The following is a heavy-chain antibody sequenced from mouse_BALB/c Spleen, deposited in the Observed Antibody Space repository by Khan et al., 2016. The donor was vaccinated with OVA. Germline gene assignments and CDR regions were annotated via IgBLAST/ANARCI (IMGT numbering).Heavy chain of an antibody. D-gene: IGHD4-1*02. CDR3: TRSNSYWYFDV. J-gene: IGHJ1*01. CDR1: GYTFTNYG. V-gene: IGHV9-3-1*01. CDR2: INTYTGEP. Sequence: QIQLVQSGPELKKPGETVKISCKASGYTFTNYGMNWVKQAPGKGLKWMGWINTYTGEPTYADDFKGRFAFSLATSARTAYLQINNLKNEDTATYFCTRSNSYWYFDVWGAGTTVTVSS.